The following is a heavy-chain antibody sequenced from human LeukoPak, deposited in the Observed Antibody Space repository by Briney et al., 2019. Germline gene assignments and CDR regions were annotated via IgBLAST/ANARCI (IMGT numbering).Heavy chain of an antibody. CDR1: GGSISSYY. D-gene: IGHD5-18*01. Sequence: SETLSLTCTVSGGSISSYYWSWIRQPPGKGLEWIGEINHSGSTNYNPSLKSRVTISVDTSKNQFSLKLSSVTAADTAVYYCARGNYGYAWGQGTLVTVSS. CDR2: INHSGST. J-gene: IGHJ4*02. CDR3: ARGNYGYA. V-gene: IGHV4-34*01.